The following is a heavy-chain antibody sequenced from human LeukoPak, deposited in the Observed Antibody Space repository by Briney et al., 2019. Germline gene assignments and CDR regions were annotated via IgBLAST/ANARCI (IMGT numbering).Heavy chain of an antibody. D-gene: IGHD3-16*02. V-gene: IGHV4-34*01. CDR3: ARRPYDYVWGSYRPTEYYFDY. J-gene: IGHJ4*02. CDR2: GXT. Sequence: GXTNYNPSLKSRVTISVDTSKNQFSLKLSSVTAADTAVYYCARRPYDYVWGSYRPTEYYFDYWGQGTLVTVSS.